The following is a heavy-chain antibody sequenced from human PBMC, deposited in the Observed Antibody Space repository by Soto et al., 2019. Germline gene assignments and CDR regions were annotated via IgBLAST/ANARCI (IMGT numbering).Heavy chain of an antibody. Sequence: SETLSLTCAVYGGSFSGYYWSWIRQPPGKGLEWIGEINHSGSTNYNPPLKSRVTISVDTSKNQFSLKLSSVTAADTAVYYCAGGPIRYFDYWGQGTLVTVSS. V-gene: IGHV4-34*01. J-gene: IGHJ4*02. CDR2: INHSGST. CDR1: GGSFSGYY. CDR3: AGGPIRYFDY. D-gene: IGHD3-3*01.